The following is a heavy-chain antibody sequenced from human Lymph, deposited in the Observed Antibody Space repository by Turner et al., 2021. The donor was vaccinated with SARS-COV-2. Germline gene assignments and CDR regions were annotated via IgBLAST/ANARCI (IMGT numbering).Heavy chain of an antibody. V-gene: IGHV1-2*02. D-gene: IGHD3-10*01. CDR1: GYTFTGDY. J-gene: IGHJ4*02. CDR2: INPKSGCT. Sequence: QVQLVQSGAEVTKPGASVTVSCKASGYTFTGDYIHWVRQAPGQGLEWMGWINPKSGCTNYGQRFQGRVTMTRDTSLSTAYMQLSRLRSDDTAVYYCARSRDLQSMVRGGDPFDYWGQGTLVTVSS. CDR3: ARSRDLQSMVRGGDPFDY.